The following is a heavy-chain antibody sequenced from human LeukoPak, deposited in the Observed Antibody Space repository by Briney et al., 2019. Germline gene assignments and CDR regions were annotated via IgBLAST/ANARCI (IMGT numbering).Heavy chain of an antibody. CDR3: AKDYRGYYDFWSGKYAFDY. Sequence: GGSLRLSCAASGFTFIDYATTWVRQAPGKGLEWVSAISGSGGNTYYADSVKGRFTVSRDTSKNTLYLHMNSLRAEDTAVYYCAKDYRGYYDFWSGKYAFDYWGQGTLVTVSS. D-gene: IGHD3-3*01. CDR2: ISGSGGNT. CDR1: GFTFIDYA. V-gene: IGHV3-23*01. J-gene: IGHJ4*01.